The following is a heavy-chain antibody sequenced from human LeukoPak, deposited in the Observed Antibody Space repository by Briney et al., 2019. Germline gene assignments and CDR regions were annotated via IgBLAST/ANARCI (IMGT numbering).Heavy chain of an antibody. D-gene: IGHD5-12*01. CDR2: ISSSSSTI. CDR1: GFTFSSYS. V-gene: IGHV3-48*01. Sequence: PGGSLRLSCAASGFTFSSYSMNWVRQAPGKGLEWISYISSSSSTIYYADSVKGRFTISRDNAKNSLYLRMNSLRAEDTAVYYCARGGSLRFPLSSFGYWGQGTLVTVSS. J-gene: IGHJ4*02. CDR3: ARGGSLRFPLSSFGY.